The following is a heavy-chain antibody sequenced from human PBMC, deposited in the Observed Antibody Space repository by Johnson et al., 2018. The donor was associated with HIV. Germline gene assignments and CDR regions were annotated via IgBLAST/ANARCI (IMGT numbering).Heavy chain of an antibody. V-gene: IGHV3-7*01. D-gene: IGHD5-24*01. Sequence: VQLVESGGGVVQPGRSLRLSCAASGFTFRSYWMSWVRQAPGKGLEWVANIKQDGSEKYYVDSVKGRFTISRDNAKNSLYLQMNSLRAEDTAVYYCARPRRGMATNRDAFDIWGQGTMVTVSS. CDR3: ARPRRGMATNRDAFDI. CDR2: IKQDGSEK. CDR1: GFTFRSYW. J-gene: IGHJ3*02.